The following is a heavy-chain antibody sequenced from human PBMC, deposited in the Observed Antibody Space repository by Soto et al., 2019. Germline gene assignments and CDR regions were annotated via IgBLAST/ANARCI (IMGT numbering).Heavy chain of an antibody. Sequence: GLVEVSCKVSGYTLTQLSMHWVRQAPWKGPGGEGGVDPEDGETTYEQKFQRRLTMTEDTSTDTAYMERSRLRSEHTAVYYCVSWGYCRGRSCYSHVCAIWGQGTMLSV. D-gene: IGHD2-15*01. CDR1: GYTLTQLS. V-gene: IGHV1-24*01. J-gene: IGHJ3*02. CDR3: VSWGYCRGRSCYSHVCAI. CDR2: VDPEDGET.